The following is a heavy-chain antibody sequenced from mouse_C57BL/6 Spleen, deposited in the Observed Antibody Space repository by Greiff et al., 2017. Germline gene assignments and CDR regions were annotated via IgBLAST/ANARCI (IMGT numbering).Heavy chain of an antibody. V-gene: IGHV1-26*01. J-gene: IGHJ2*01. CDR2: LNPNNGGT. CDR1: GYTFTDYY. CDR3: AREWVITTNYFDY. D-gene: IGHD1-1*01. Sequence: EVQLQQSGPELVKPGASVKISCKASGYTFTDYYMHWVKQSHVKSLEWIGDLNPNNGGTSDNQKFKGKATLTVDKSSSTAYMKLRSLTSEDSSVYYGAREWVITTNYFDYWGQGTTLTVSS.